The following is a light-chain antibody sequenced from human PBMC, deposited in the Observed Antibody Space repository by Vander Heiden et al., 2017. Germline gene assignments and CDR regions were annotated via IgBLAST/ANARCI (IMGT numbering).Light chain of an antibody. Sequence: TGVPSRFSGSGYGTDFTVTISGLQPEDIATYFCQQYANDPRTFGQGTRVELK. J-gene: IGKJ1*01. CDR3: QQYANDPRT. V-gene: IGKV1-33*01.